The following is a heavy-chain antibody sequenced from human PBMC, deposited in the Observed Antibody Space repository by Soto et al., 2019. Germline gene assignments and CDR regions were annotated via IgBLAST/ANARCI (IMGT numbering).Heavy chain of an antibody. D-gene: IGHD2-2*01. V-gene: IGHV3-23*01. Sequence: EVQLLESGGGLVQTGGSLRLSCAASGFTFSTYAMSWVRQAPGKGLEWVSTISGSADATFYADSVKGRFAIFRDNSRTMFYLQMNSLRAEDTAVYYCAKGGDGYCSTTSCLFDFDYWGPGTLATVSS. CDR2: ISGSADAT. CDR1: GFTFSTYA. CDR3: AKGGDGYCSTTSCLFDFDY. J-gene: IGHJ4*02.